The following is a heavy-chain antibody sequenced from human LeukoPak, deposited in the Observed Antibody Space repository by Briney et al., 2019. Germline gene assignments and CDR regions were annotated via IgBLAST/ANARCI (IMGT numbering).Heavy chain of an antibody. V-gene: IGHV3-15*01. D-gene: IGHD2-2*01. CDR1: GFTFSNAW. CDR2: IKSKTDGGTT. Sequence: GGSLRLSCAASGFTFSNAWMSWVRQAPGKGLEWVGRIKSKTDGGTTDYAAPVKGRFTISRDDSKNTLYLQMNSLKTEDTAVYYCTTKGCSSTSCYGYGYYYYMDVWGKGTTVTVSS. CDR3: TTKGCSSTSCYGYGYYYYMDV. J-gene: IGHJ6*03.